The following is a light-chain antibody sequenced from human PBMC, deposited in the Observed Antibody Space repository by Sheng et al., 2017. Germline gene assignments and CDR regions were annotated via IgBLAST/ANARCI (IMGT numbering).Light chain of an antibody. J-gene: IGLJ2*01. CDR3: CSFAGNRTFDVV. CDR2: EGN. Sequence: QSALTQPASVSGSPGQSITISCTGTSSDVGSYNLVSWYQQHPGNAPKLMIYEGNKRPSGFSSRFSGSKSANTASLTISGLQAEDEADYYCCSFAGNRTFDVVFGGGTKLTVL. V-gene: IGLV2-23*03. CDR1: SSDVGSYNL.